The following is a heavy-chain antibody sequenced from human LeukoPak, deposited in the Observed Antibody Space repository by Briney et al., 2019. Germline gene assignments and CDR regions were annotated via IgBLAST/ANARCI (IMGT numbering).Heavy chain of an antibody. CDR1: GFTFSNYA. Sequence: PGGSLRLSCAASGFTFSNYAMSWVRQAPGKGLEWVAVISYDGSNKYYADSVKGRFTISRDNSKNALYLQMNSLRAEDTAVYYCARDVGMATPFDYWGQGTLVTVSS. J-gene: IGHJ4*02. D-gene: IGHD5-24*01. CDR3: ARDVGMATPFDY. V-gene: IGHV3-30-3*01. CDR2: ISYDGSNK.